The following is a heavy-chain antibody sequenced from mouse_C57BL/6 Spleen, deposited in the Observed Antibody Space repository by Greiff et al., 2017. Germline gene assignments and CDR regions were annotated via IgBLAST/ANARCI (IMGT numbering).Heavy chain of an antibody. Sequence: VQLQQSGAELVEPGASVKLSCKASGYTFTSYWMQWVKQRPGQGLEWIGEIDPSDSYTNYNQKFKGKATLTVDTSSSTAYMQLSSLTSEDSAVYYCARGEDYAMDYWGQGTSVTVSS. CDR1: GYTFTSYW. CDR2: IDPSDSYT. V-gene: IGHV1-50*01. CDR3: ARGEDYAMDY. J-gene: IGHJ4*01.